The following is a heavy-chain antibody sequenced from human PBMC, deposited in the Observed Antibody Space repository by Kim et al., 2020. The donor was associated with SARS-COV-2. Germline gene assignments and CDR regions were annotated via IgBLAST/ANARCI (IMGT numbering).Heavy chain of an antibody. CDR3: TTDSEGIPDFVS. J-gene: IGHJ4*02. V-gene: IGHV3-48*02. Sequence: YADSVKGRFTISRDDVKKSVFLQMNSLRDEDTAVYYCTTDSEGIPDFVSWGQGTPVTVSS. D-gene: IGHD2-21*01.